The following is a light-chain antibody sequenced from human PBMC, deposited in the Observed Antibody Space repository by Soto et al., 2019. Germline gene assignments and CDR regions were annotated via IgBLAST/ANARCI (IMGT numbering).Light chain of an antibody. Sequence: QSVLTQPPSVSGARGRRVTISCSGSTSNIGAGYDVHWYQQLPGTAPKLLIYGNDNRPSGVPDRFSGSKSGTSASLAITGLQAEDEADYYCQSFDTSLSAVVFGGGTKLTVL. J-gene: IGLJ2*01. CDR1: TSNIGAGYD. V-gene: IGLV1-40*01. CDR3: QSFDTSLSAVV. CDR2: GND.